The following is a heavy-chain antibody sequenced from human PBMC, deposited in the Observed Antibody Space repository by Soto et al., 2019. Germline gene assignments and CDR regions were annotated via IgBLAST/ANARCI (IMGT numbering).Heavy chain of an antibody. CDR2: FRRSGDDGTT. CDR3: AKKVSSGPGSQYFED. V-gene: IGHV3-23*01. D-gene: IGHD3-10*01. CDR1: GFTFSSFS. Sequence: GGSLRLSCVASGFTFSSFSMSCVSQAPGKGLEWVSGFRRSGDDGTTYYADSVKGRFTISRDNSKNTLFLQMNSLRAEDTAIYYCAKKVSSGPGSQYFEDWGQGTMVAVSS. J-gene: IGHJ4*02.